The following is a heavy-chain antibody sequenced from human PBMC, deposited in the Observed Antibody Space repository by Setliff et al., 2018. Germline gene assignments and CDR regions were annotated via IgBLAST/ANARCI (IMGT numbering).Heavy chain of an antibody. CDR1: GNSSTGHF. D-gene: IGHD3-16*02. CDR2: INPDSGDT. J-gene: IGHJ5*01. Sequence: ASVKVSCKVSGNSSTGHFLHWVRQAPGRGLEWMGWINPDSGDTHSPQNFQGRVRMTRDTSMSTVYMELTRLTSDDTAVYYCTRSSSYGMRYWFDSWGQGPLVTVSS. V-gene: IGHV1-2*02. CDR3: TRSSSYGMRYWFDS.